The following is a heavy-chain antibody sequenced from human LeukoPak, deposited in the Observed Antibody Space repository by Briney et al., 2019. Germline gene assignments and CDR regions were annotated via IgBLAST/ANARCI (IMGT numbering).Heavy chain of an antibody. V-gene: IGHV1-46*01. CDR2: INPSGGYT. D-gene: IGHD5-18*01. J-gene: IGHJ4*02. CDR3: TTDLAMDTAIL. CDR1: GYTFTNYY. Sequence: ASVKVSCKASGYTFTNYYMHWVRQAPGQGLEWMGIINPSGGYTNNAQQFQGRMTMTRDMSTSTVNMELSSLRSEDTAVYYCTTDLAMDTAILWGQGTLVTVSS.